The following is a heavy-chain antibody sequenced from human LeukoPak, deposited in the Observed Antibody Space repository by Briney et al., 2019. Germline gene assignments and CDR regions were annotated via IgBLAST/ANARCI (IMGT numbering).Heavy chain of an antibody. V-gene: IGHV3-64*01. Sequence: ETLSLTCTVSGGSISSSYWSWIRQSPGKGLEYVSAISSAGETSYYANSVKDRFTISRDNSKNTLYLQMGSLRTEDMAVYYCARVMSGSGSKYFDYWGQGTLVTVSS. CDR1: GGSISSSY. J-gene: IGHJ4*02. D-gene: IGHD3-10*01. CDR2: ISSAGETS. CDR3: ARVMSGSGSKYFDY.